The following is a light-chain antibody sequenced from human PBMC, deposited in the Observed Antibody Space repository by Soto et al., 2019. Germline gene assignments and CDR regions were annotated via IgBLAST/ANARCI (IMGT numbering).Light chain of an antibody. CDR3: QQANSWPIT. J-gene: IGKJ5*01. CDR1: QDISSW. CDR2: AAS. Sequence: EIQMTQSPSSVSASVGDRVTITCRASQDISSWLAWYQQKPGKAPKFLIYAASKLQSGVPSRFSGSGSGTDFTLTISSLQPEDFATYYCQQANSWPITFGQGTRLEIK. V-gene: IGKV1-12*01.